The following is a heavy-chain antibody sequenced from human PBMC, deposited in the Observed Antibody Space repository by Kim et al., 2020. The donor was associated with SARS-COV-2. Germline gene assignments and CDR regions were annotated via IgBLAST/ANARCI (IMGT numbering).Heavy chain of an antibody. CDR1: GGTFSSYA. J-gene: IGHJ6*02. Sequence: SVKVSCKASGGTFSSYAISWVRQAPGQGLEWMGGIIPIFGTANYAQKFQGRVTITADESTSTAYMELSSLRSEDTAVYYCARDRCSGGSCYAKPYYYYGMDVWGQGTTVTVSS. V-gene: IGHV1-69*13. CDR3: ARDRCSGGSCYAKPYYYYGMDV. CDR2: IIPIFGTA. D-gene: IGHD2-15*01.